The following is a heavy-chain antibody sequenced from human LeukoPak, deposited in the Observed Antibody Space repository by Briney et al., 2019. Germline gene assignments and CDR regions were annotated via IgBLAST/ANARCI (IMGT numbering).Heavy chain of an antibody. CDR2: IYTSGST. Sequence: SETLSLTCTVSGGSISSYYWSWIRQPAGKGLEWIGRIYTSGSTNYNPSLKSRVTMSVDTSKNQFSLKLSSVTAADTAVYYCARDRYCSSTSCPPTTLAAFDYWGQGTLVTVSS. CDR1: GGSISSYY. J-gene: IGHJ4*02. V-gene: IGHV4-4*07. CDR3: ARDRYCSSTSCPPTTLAAFDY. D-gene: IGHD2-2*01.